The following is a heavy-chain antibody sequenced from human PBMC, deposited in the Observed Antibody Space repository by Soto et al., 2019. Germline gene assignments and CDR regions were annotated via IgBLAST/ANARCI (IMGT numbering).Heavy chain of an antibody. Sequence: QVQLVQSGAEVKKPGASVKVSCKASGYTFTSYGISWVRQAPGQGLEWMGWISAYNGNTNYAQKLQGRVTMTTDTSTGAAYMELRSLTSDDTAVYYCARGYSSGGYYGEVDYWGQGTLVTVSS. CDR3: ARGYSSGGYYGEVDY. J-gene: IGHJ4*02. V-gene: IGHV1-18*01. CDR2: ISAYNGNT. D-gene: IGHD6-19*01. CDR1: GYTFTSYG.